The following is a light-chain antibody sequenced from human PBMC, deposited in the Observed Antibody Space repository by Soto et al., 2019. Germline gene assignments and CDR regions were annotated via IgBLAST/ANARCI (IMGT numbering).Light chain of an antibody. Sequence: EIVLTQSPGTVSLSPGERATLSCRASQSVSSSYLAWYQQKPGQAPRLLIHGASSRATGIPDRFSGSEYGTDFTLTISRLEHEDFGVYYCQQYGSSPLTFGGGTKVEIK. CDR3: QQYGSSPLT. CDR2: GAS. J-gene: IGKJ4*01. CDR1: QSVSSSY. V-gene: IGKV3-20*01.